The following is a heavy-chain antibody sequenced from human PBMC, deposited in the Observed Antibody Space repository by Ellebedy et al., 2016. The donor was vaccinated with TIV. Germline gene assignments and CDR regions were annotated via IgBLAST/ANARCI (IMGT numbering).Heavy chain of an antibody. Sequence: GESLKISCAASGFTFTNYAMNWVRQAPGKGLEWVSGISGGGASTYYADSVKGRFTISRDNSKNTLYLRVNSLGAEDTALYYCAKAPGDWNQYGSADWYFELWGRGTLVTVSS. V-gene: IGHV3-23*01. CDR3: AKAPGDWNQYGSADWYFEL. CDR1: GFTFTNYA. J-gene: IGHJ2*01. CDR2: ISGGGAST. D-gene: IGHD1-14*01.